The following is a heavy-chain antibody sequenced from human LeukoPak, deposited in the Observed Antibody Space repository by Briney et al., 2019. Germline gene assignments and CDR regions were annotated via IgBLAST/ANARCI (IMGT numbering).Heavy chain of an antibody. Sequence: GGSLRLSCAVSGFTFSNYAMTWVRQAPGKGLDWVSTITDSGGTPYYADSVKGRFTISRDNSKNTLYLQMNSLRADDTAVYFCAKHYYFGSGSHYSYFDFWGQGTLVTVSS. CDR1: GFTFSNYA. D-gene: IGHD3-10*01. V-gene: IGHV3-23*01. J-gene: IGHJ4*02. CDR3: AKHYYFGSGSHYSYFDF. CDR2: ITDSGGTP.